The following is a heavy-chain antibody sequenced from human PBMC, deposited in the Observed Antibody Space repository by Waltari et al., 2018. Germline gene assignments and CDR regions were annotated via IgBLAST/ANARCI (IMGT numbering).Heavy chain of an antibody. D-gene: IGHD6-6*01. CDR3: ARIEYSSSSALDY. CDR1: GFTFSRKR. CDR2: ISSSSSYI. Sequence: EVQLVESGGGLVKPGGSLRLSCAAFGFTFSRKRMNWVREAPGKGLQWVSSISSSSSYIYYADSVKGRFTISRDNAKNSLYLQMNSLRAEDTAVYYCARIEYSSSSALDYWGQGTLVTVSS. J-gene: IGHJ4*02. V-gene: IGHV3-21*01.